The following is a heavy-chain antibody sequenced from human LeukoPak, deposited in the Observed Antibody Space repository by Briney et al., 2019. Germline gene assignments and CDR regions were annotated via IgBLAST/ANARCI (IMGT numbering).Heavy chain of an antibody. J-gene: IGHJ6*03. Sequence: KPSGTLSLTCAVSGGSISSSNWWIWVRQPPGQGLEWIGEIYHSGTTNYNPSLKSRVTISVDKSKNQFSLKLSSVTAADTAVYYCARGYPGGAARRREAVAGQYYYYYYMDVWGKGTTVTVSS. CDR3: ARGYPGGAARRREAVAGQYYYYYYMDV. V-gene: IGHV4-4*02. CDR2: IYHSGTT. D-gene: IGHD6-19*01. CDR1: GGSISSSNW.